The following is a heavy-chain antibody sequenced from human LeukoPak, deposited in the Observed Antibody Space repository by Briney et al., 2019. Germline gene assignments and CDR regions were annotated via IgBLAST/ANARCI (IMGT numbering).Heavy chain of an antibody. V-gene: IGHV4-39*01. CDR3: GLIHSGLQSPIYYYYYMDV. CDR1: GGSISSSSYY. D-gene: IGHD2-21*02. CDR2: IYYSGST. Sequence: SETLSLTCTVSGGSISSSSYYWGWIRQPPGKGLEWIGSIYYSGSTYYNPSLKSRVTISVDTSKNQFSLKLSSVTAAAEAVYFCGLIHSGLQSPIYYYYYMDVWGKGTTVTVSS. J-gene: IGHJ6*03.